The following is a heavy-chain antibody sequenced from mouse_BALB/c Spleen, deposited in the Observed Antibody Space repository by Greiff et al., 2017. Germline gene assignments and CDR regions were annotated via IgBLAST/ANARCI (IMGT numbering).Heavy chain of an antibody. CDR1: GFTFTDYY. J-gene: IGHJ2*01. CDR3: SRDKGGLLFDY. Sequence: DVQLVESGGGLVQPGGSLRLSCTTSGFTFTDYYMNWVRQPPGKALEWLAFIRNKAYGYTTEYSASVKGRFTISRDNSQNILYLQMNTLRVEDSATYYCSRDKGGLLFDYWGQGTTLTVSS. CDR2: IRNKAYGYTT. V-gene: IGHV7-3*02. D-gene: IGHD2-3*01.